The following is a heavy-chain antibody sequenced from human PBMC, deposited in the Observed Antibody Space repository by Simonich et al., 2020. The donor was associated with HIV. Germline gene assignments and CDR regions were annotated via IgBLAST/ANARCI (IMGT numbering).Heavy chain of an antibody. D-gene: IGHD3-10*01. CDR3: ARLSFGEPY. CDR2: ISSSSSYI. Sequence: PGGSLRLSCAASGFTFRTYVMSWVRQAPGRGLEWVSSISSSSSYIYYADSLKGRFTISRDNAKDSLYLQMSSLRAEDTAVYYCARLSFGEPYWGQGTMVTVSS. V-gene: IGHV3-21*01. J-gene: IGHJ3*01. CDR1: GFTFRTYV.